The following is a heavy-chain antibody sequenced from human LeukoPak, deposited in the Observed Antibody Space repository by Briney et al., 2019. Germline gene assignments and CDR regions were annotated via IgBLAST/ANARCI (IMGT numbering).Heavy chain of an antibody. CDR1: GGSFSGYY. D-gene: IGHD3-10*01. CDR3: ARASDNYYGSGSYVFDF. J-gene: IGHJ4*02. Sequence: SETLSLTCAVYGGSFSGYYWSWIRQPPGKGLEWIGEINHSGSTNYNPSLKSRVTISVDTSKNQFSLKLSSVTAADTAVYYCARASDNYYGSGSYVFDFWGQGTLVTVSS. CDR2: INHSGST. V-gene: IGHV4-34*01.